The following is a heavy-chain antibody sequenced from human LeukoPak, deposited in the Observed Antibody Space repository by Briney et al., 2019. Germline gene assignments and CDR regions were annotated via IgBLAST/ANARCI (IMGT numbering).Heavy chain of an antibody. CDR1: GYSISSGTY. J-gene: IGHJ4*02. CDR2: MYHSGNT. Sequence: SETLSLTCSVSGYSISSGTYWGWIRQPPGKGLEWIGSMYHSGNTYYNPSLKSRVTISVDTSKNHFSLKLSSVTAADTAVYYCARVRHYYGSGSYYGYWGQGTLVTVSS. V-gene: IGHV4-38-2*02. CDR3: ARVRHYYGSGSYYGY. D-gene: IGHD3-10*01.